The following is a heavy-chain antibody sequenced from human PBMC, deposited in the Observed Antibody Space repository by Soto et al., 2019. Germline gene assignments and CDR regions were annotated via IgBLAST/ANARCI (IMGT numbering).Heavy chain of an antibody. CDR1: GGSISNYY. CDR2: IDARGST. J-gene: IGHJ6*02. D-gene: IGHD3-10*01. CDR3: ARGLARLTVMVRGVIPYGMDV. Sequence: SETLSLTCTVSGGSISNYYCNWIRQPAGKGLEWIGRIDARGSTNYNPSLKSRVTISVDTSKNQFSLKLSSVTAADTAVYYCARGLARLTVMVRGVIPYGMDVWGQGTTVTVSS. V-gene: IGHV4-4*07.